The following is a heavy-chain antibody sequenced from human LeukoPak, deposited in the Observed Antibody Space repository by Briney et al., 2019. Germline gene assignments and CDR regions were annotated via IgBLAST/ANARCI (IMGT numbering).Heavy chain of an antibody. CDR2: ISQDGSEK. J-gene: IGHJ5*01. Sequence: GGSLRLSCAASGFSFSTYWMTWVRQTPGKGLEWVAHISQDGSEKYYVDSVKGRFTISRDNAKNSLYLQMNSLRADDTAVYFCARDRGGSSWYDFWGQGTPVTVSS. D-gene: IGHD6-13*01. CDR1: GFSFSTYW. V-gene: IGHV3-7*04. CDR3: ARDRGGSSWYDF.